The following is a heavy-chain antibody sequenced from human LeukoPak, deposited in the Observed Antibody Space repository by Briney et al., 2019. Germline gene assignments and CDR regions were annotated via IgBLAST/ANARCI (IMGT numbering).Heavy chain of an antibody. V-gene: IGHV3-74*01. CDR2: INSDVSSA. D-gene: IGHD3-9*01. Sequence: GGSLRLSCAASGFTFSSYWMHWVRQAPGKGLVWVSRINSDVSSASYADSVKGRFTISRDNAKNTLYLQMNSLRAEDTAVYYCAKADILTGYPSFDYWGQGTLVTVSS. J-gene: IGHJ4*02. CDR1: GFTFSSYW. CDR3: AKADILTGYPSFDY.